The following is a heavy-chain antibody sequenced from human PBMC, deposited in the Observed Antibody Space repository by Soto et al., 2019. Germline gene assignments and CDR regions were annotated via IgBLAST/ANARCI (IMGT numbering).Heavy chain of an antibody. J-gene: IGHJ6*02. CDR3: ARDRAYSYGYTMDV. V-gene: IGHV4-59*01. D-gene: IGHD5-18*01. CDR2: IYYSGST. Sequence: SGTLSLTCAVSGGSISSYYWSWVRQPPGKGLEWIGYIYYSGSTNYNPSHKSRVTISVDTSKTQFSLKLSSVTAADTAVYYSARDRAYSYGYTMDVWGQGTTVTVSS. CDR1: GGSISSYY.